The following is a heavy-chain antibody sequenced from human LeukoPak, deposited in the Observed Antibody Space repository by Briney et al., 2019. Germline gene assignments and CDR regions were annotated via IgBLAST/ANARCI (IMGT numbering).Heavy chain of an antibody. CDR3: ARGGVYSGSPLSGYYYYYYMDV. D-gene: IGHD1-26*01. Sequence: SQTLSLTCSISADSVSSNSAAWNWIRQSPSRGLEWLGRTYYRSRWYNDYAVSVKSRITINPDPSKNQFSLQLNSVTPEDTAVYYCARGGVYSGSPLSGYYYYYYMDVWGKGTTVTVSS. CDR1: ADSVSSNSAA. J-gene: IGHJ6*03. V-gene: IGHV6-1*01. CDR2: TYYRSRWYN.